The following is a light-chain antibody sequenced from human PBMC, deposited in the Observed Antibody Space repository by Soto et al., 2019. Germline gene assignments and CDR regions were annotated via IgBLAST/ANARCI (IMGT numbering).Light chain of an antibody. CDR1: QSVSRN. CDR2: GAS. Sequence: EIVMTQSPDTMSVSPGERATLSCRASQSVSRNLGWYKQKPGQAPRLLIYGASTRATGIPARFSGSGSGTEFTLTISSLQSEDFAVYYCQQYKSWPPKTFGQGTKVEIQ. J-gene: IGKJ1*01. V-gene: IGKV3-15*01. CDR3: QQYKSWPPKT.